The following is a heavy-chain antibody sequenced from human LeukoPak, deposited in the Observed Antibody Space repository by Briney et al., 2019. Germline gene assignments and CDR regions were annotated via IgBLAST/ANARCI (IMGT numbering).Heavy chain of an antibody. CDR3: AKGSGGSGSYSKYYFDY. V-gene: IGHV3-23*01. J-gene: IGHJ4*02. CDR1: GFTFSSYG. Sequence: QLGGTLRLSCAASGFTFSSYGMNWVRQAPGQGLEWVSAISGSGGTTYYADSVKGRFTISRDNSKNTLYLQMNSLRAEDTAVYYCAKGSGGSGSYSKYYFDYWGQGTLVTVSS. CDR2: ISGSGGTT. D-gene: IGHD3-10*01.